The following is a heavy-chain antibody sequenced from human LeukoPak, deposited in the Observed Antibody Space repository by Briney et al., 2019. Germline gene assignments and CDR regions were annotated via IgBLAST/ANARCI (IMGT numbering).Heavy chain of an antibody. D-gene: IGHD1-26*01. CDR3: AKELGRGWDYFDS. CDR1: GLSLSRYG. Sequence: GWCVRLSRAASGLSLSRYGIQGVRQAAAKGGEGVAVFWNYGSNKYYSDSVKGRFTVSRDNSKNTLYLQMNSLRAEDTAVYYCAKELGRGWDYFDSWGQGSLVTVSS. CDR2: FWNYGSNK. V-gene: IGHV3-33*06. J-gene: IGHJ4*02.